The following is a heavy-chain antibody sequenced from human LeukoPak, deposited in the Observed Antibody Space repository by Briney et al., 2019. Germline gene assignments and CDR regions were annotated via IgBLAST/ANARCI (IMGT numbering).Heavy chain of an antibody. CDR3: ASGGGSGTYIPYYYYVMDV. Sequence: QSGGSLRLSCAASGFTFSGYSLTWVRQAPGRGLEWVASIKQDGSEKSYVDSVKGRFTISRDNAKNSLYQQMNSLAAEDTAVYYCASGGGSGTYIPYYYYVMDVWGQGTTVTVSS. J-gene: IGHJ6*02. V-gene: IGHV3-7*01. D-gene: IGHD3-10*01. CDR1: GFTFSGYS. CDR2: IKQDGSEK.